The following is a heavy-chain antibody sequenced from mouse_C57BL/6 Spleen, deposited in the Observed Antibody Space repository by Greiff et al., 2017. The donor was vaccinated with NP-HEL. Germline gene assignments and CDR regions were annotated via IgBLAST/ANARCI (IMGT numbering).Heavy chain of an antibody. D-gene: IGHD2-1*01. CDR1: GYTFTSYW. CDR3: ATRYYGNPYWYFDV. CDR2: INPSNGGT. Sequence: VQLQESGTELVKPGASVKLSCKASGYTFTSYWMHWVKQRPGQGLEWIGNINPSNGGTNYNEKFKSKATLTVDKSSSTAYMQLSSLTSEDSAVYYCATRYYGNPYWYFDVWGTGTTVTVSS. J-gene: IGHJ1*03. V-gene: IGHV1-53*01.